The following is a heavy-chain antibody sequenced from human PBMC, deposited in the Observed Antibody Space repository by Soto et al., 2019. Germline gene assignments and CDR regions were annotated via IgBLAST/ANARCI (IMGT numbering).Heavy chain of an antibody. J-gene: IGHJ4*02. V-gene: IGHV4-34*01. Sequence: PSETLSLTCAVYGGSFNNYYWNWIRQPPGKGLEWIGEINHSGSTNCNPSLKSRVTISVDTFKNQFSLKLSSVTAADTAVYYCASRSGGSCYCFDYWGQGALVTVSS. CDR1: GGSFNNYY. CDR2: INHSGST. CDR3: ASRSGGSCYCFDY. D-gene: IGHD2-15*01.